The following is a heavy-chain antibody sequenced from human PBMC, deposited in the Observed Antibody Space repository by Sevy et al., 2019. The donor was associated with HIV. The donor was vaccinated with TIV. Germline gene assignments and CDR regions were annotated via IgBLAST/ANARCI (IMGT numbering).Heavy chain of an antibody. V-gene: IGHV1-18*01. CDR1: GYTFTSYG. J-gene: IGHJ6*02. CDR3: ARDRRDILTGTYYYYGMDV. D-gene: IGHD3-9*01. Sequence: ASVKVSCKASGYTFTSYGISWVRQAPGQGLEWMGWISAYNGNTNYAQKLQGRVTMTTDTSTSTAYMELRSLRSDDTAVYYCARDRRDILTGTYYYYGMDVWGHGTTVTVSS. CDR2: ISAYNGNT.